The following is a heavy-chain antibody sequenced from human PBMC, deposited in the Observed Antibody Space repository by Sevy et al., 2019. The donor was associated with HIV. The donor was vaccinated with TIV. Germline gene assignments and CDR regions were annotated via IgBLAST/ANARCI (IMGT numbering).Heavy chain of an antibody. CDR3: AREGQRIAQFDY. J-gene: IGHJ4*02. CDR1: GDSLSSNDYY. Sequence: SETLSLTCTVSGDSLSSNDYYWAWIRQPPGKGLDWIGSIYYRGSTYYNPSLKSRVTISVDTSKNQFSRKLRSVTATDTAVYYCAREGQRIAQFDYWGQGTLVTVSS. V-gene: IGHV4-39*02. CDR2: IYYRGST. D-gene: IGHD6-13*01.